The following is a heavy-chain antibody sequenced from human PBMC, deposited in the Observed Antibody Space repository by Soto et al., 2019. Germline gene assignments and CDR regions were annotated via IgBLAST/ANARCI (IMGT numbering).Heavy chain of an antibody. CDR2: INAGNGNT. D-gene: IGHD2-15*01. J-gene: IGHJ3*02. V-gene: IGHV1-3*05. Sequence: QVQLVQSGAEEKKPGASVKVSCKASGYTFTSYAMHWVRQAPGQRLEWMGWINAGNGNTKYSQKFQGRVTITRDTSVSTAYMELSSLRSEDTAVYYCAREPRYCSGGSCYPDAFDIWGQGTMVTVSS. CDR1: GYTFTSYA. CDR3: AREPRYCSGGSCYPDAFDI.